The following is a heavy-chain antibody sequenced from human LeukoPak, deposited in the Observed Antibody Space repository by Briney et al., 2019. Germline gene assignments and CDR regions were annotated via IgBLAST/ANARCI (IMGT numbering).Heavy chain of an antibody. D-gene: IGHD3-22*01. J-gene: IGHJ4*02. CDR1: GFTFSSYW. V-gene: IGHV3-7*04. CDR2: IKQDGSQK. Sequence: PGGSLRLSCAASGFTFSSYWMSWVRQAPGKGLEWVANIKQDGSQKFYVDSVKGRFTISRDNAKNSLYLQMNSLRADDTAVYYCARDWNYYDNSGFYGEYWGQGTLVTVSS. CDR3: ARDWNYYDNSGFYGEY.